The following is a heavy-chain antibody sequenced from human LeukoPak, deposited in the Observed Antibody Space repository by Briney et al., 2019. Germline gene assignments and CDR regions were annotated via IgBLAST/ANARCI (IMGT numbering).Heavy chain of an antibody. CDR2: INHSGST. CDR1: GGSFSGYY. D-gene: IGHD3-16*01. Sequence: SETLSLTCAVYGGSFSGYYWSWIRQPPGKGLEWIGEINHSGSTNYNPSLKSRVTISVDTSKNQFSLKLSSVTAADTAAYYCARGRLTYYYYGMDVWGQGTTVTVSS. J-gene: IGHJ6*02. CDR3: ARGRLTYYYYGMDV. V-gene: IGHV4-34*01.